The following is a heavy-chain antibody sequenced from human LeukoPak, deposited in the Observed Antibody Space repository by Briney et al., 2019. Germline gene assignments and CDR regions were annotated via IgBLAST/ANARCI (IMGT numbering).Heavy chain of an antibody. Sequence: GGSLRLSCAASGFTFSRSAMNWVRQAPGKGLEWVSSFSASGGTTYYADSVKGRFTISRDNSKNTLSVQMNSLRAEDTAVYYLAKANYSGSYYLDSLRQRAMLTV. V-gene: IGHV3-23*01. CDR1: GFTFSRSA. CDR3: AKANYSGSYYLDS. J-gene: IGHJ4*02. D-gene: IGHD1-26*01. CDR2: FSASGGTT.